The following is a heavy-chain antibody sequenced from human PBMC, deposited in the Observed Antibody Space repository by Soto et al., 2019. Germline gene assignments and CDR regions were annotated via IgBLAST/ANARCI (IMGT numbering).Heavy chain of an antibody. Sequence: SETVSLTCTVSGVSISSYYWSWIRQPPGKGLEWIGYIYYSGSTNYNPSLKSRVTISVDTSKNQFSLKLSSVTAADTAVYYCERHYSSSLKWFDPWGQRSRVTV. D-gene: IGHD6-13*01. CDR3: ERHYSSSLKWFDP. J-gene: IGHJ5*02. CDR2: IYYSGST. CDR1: GVSISSYY. V-gene: IGHV4-59*01.